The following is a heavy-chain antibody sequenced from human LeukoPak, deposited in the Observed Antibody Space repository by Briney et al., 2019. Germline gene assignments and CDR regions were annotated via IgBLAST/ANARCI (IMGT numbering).Heavy chain of an antibody. J-gene: IGHJ6*02. CDR2: ISYSGST. CDR1: GGSFSGYY. D-gene: IGHD3-22*01. CDR3: ARGPLITEYNAMDV. Sequence: SETLSLTCAVYGGSFSGYYWSWIRQPPGKGLEWIGYISYSGSTNYNPSLRSRVTISVDTSKNQFSLKLSSVTAADTAVYYCARGPLITEYNAMDVWGQGTTVTVSS. V-gene: IGHV4-59*01.